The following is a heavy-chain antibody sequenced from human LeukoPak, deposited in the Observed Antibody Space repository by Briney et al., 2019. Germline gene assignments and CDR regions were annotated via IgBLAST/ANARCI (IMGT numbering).Heavy chain of an antibody. J-gene: IGHJ6*03. V-gene: IGHV3-43*02. Sequence: GGSLRLSCAASGFTFDDYAMHWVRQAPGKGLEWVSLISGDGGSTYYADSVKGRFTISRDNSKNTLYLQMNSLRAEDTAVYYCAKAFWSGYYSEIYYYYYYMDVWGKGTTVTVSS. D-gene: IGHD3-3*01. CDR2: ISGDGGST. CDR3: AKAFWSGYYSEIYYYYYYMDV. CDR1: GFTFDDYA.